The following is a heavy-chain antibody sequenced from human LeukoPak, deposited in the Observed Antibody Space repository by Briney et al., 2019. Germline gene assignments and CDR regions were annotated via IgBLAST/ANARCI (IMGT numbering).Heavy chain of an antibody. J-gene: IGHJ3*02. CDR2: MHHSTST. V-gene: IGHV4-61*01. CDR1: GGSIRSSSYY. Sequence: PSETLSLTCTVSGGSIRSSSYYWTWVRQPPGKGLEWIGFMHHSTSTKQNPSLKSRVTISVDTSKNQFSLKLTSVTAADTAVYYCAREVFTGSGAAFDIWGQGTVVTVSS. D-gene: IGHD3-10*01. CDR3: AREVFTGSGAAFDI.